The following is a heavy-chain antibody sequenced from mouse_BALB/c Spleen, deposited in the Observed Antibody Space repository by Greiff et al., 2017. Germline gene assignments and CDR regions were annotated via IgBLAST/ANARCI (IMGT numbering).Heavy chain of an antibody. D-gene: IGHD2-4*01. CDR1: GYTFTDYY. J-gene: IGHJ1*01. Sequence: LVESGAELARPGASVKLSCKASGYTFTDYYINWVKQRTGQGLEWIGEIYPGSGNTYYNEKFKGKATLTADKSSSTAYMQLSSLTSEDSAVYFCARRRSTMITTWYFDVWGAGTTVTVSS. CDR2: IYPGSGNT. V-gene: IGHV1-77*01. CDR3: ARRRSTMITTWYFDV.